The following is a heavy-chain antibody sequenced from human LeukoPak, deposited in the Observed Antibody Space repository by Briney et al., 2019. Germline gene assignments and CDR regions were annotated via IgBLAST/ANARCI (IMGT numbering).Heavy chain of an antibody. V-gene: IGHV3-64*01. CDR3: ARGTRGFDY. CDR1: GFTFSSYA. D-gene: IGHD3-10*01. Sequence: GRSLRLSCAASGFTFSSYAMHWVRQAPGRGLEYVSAISSNGGSTYYANSVKGRFTISRDNSKNTLYLQMGSLRAEDMAVYYCARGTRGFDYWGQGTLVTVSS. J-gene: IGHJ4*02. CDR2: ISSNGGST.